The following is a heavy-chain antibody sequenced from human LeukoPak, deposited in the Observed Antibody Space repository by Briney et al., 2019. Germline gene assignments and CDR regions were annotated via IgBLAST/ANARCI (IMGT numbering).Heavy chain of an antibody. D-gene: IGHD6-13*01. CDR3: AKDPYPRYSSSWWGFDY. CDR2: ISYDGSNK. J-gene: IGHJ4*02. Sequence: TGRSLRLSCAASGFTFSSYAMHWVRQAPGKGLEWVAVISYDGSNKYYADSVKGRFTISRDNSKNTLYLQMNSLRAEDTAVYYCAKDPYPRYSSSWWGFDYWGQGTLVTVSS. V-gene: IGHV3-30-3*01. CDR1: GFTFSSYA.